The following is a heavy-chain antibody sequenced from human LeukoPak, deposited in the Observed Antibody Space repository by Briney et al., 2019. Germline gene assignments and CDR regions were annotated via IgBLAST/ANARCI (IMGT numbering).Heavy chain of an antibody. CDR1: GFTFRTYS. CDR3: ARRSEFGVLYYMDV. J-gene: IGHJ6*03. CDR2: ISSSSGTI. D-gene: IGHD3-16*01. Sequence: GGSLRLTCAASGFTFRTYSMNWVRQAPGKGLEWVSYISSSSGTIYYADSVKGRFTISRDNAKNSLYLQMNSLRAEDTAVYYCARRSEFGVLYYMDVWGKGTTVTVSS. V-gene: IGHV3-48*01.